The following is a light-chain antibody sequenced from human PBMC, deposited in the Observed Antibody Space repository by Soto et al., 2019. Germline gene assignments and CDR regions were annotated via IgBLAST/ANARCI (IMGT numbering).Light chain of an antibody. Sequence: QSALTQPASVSGSPGQSITISCTGTRSDIGAYNFVSWYQQHPGKAPELILYDVNIRPSGVSYRFSGSKSGNTASLTISGLQAEDEADYYCTSWTTSTTMIFGGGTKLTVL. CDR3: TSWTTSTTMI. CDR2: DVN. V-gene: IGLV2-14*03. CDR1: RSDIGAYNF. J-gene: IGLJ2*01.